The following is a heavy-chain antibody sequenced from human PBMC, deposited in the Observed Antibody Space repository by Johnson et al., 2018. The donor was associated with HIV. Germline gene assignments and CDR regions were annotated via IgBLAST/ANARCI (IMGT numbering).Heavy chain of an antibody. J-gene: IGHJ3*02. CDR2: IGSAGDT. CDR3: AKDRYSYGTDAFDI. CDR1: GFTFSSYD. V-gene: IGHV3-13*01. D-gene: IGHD5-18*01. Sequence: VQLVESGGGLVQPGGSLRLSCAASGFTFSSYDMHWVRQATGKGLEWVSGIGSAGDTYYPGSVKGRFTISRENAKNSLYLQMNSLRAEDTALYYCAKDRYSYGTDAFDIWGQGTMVTVSS.